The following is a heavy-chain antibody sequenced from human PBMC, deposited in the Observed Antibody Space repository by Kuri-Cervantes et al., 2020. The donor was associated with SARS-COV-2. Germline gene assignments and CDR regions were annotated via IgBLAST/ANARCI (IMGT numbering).Heavy chain of an antibody. CDR2: FDPEDGET. V-gene: IGHV1-24*01. CDR1: GYTLTELS. Sequence: ASVKVSCKASGYTLTELSMHWVRQAPGKGLEWMGGFDPEDGETIYAQKFQGRVTMTEDTSTDTAYMELSSLRSEDTAVYYCAPGNYYDSSGYYRAEYFQHWGQGTLVTVSS. CDR3: APGNYYDSSGYYRAEYFQH. J-gene: IGHJ1*01. D-gene: IGHD3-22*01.